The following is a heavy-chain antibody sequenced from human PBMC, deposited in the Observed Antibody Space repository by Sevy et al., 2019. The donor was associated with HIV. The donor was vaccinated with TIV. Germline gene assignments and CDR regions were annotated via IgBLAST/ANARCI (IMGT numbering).Heavy chain of an antibody. CDR3: AKDSLYGDPYFDY. J-gene: IGHJ4*02. CDR1: GFTFSSYA. V-gene: IGHV3-23*01. CDR2: ISGSGGST. Sequence: LSLTCAASGFTFSSYAMSWVRQAPGKGLEWVSAISGSGGSTYYADSVKGRFTISRDNSKNTLYLQMNSLRAEDTAVYYCAKDSLYGDPYFDYWGQGTLVTVSS. D-gene: IGHD4-17*01.